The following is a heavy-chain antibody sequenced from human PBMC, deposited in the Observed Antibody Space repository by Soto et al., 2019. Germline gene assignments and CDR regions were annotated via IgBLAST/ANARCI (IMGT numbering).Heavy chain of an antibody. V-gene: IGHV3-30*03. Sequence: QAQLVESGGGVVQPGRSLRLSCAASEFTFNTYAMHWVRQAPGKGLEGVAVIAYDGNDKYYADSVKGRFTISRDNSKNALYLQMNTLRPKDTAMYYCARDVGNYVPYYYGMDVWGQGTTVSVSS. CDR2: IAYDGNDK. J-gene: IGHJ6*02. CDR3: ARDVGNYVPYYYGMDV. CDR1: EFTFNTYA. D-gene: IGHD1-7*01.